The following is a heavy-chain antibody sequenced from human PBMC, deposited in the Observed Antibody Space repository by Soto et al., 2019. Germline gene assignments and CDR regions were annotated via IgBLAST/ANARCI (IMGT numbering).Heavy chain of an antibody. Sequence: QMQLVESGGGVVQPGRSLRLSCAASGFTFRSYGIHWVRQAPGKGLEWVALIWFDGRKKYYVDSVKGRFAVSRHNSKNTLYLHMTSLPVEDTAVYYCARDRLVPYGYVMDVWGQGTTVTVSS. J-gene: IGHJ6*02. CDR1: GFTFRSYG. D-gene: IGHD2-2*01. CDR2: IWFDGRKK. V-gene: IGHV3-33*01. CDR3: ARDRLVPYGYVMDV.